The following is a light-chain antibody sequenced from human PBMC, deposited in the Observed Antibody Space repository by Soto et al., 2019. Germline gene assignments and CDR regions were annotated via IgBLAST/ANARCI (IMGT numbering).Light chain of an antibody. V-gene: IGKV4-1*01. J-gene: IGKJ1*01. Sequence: DIVMTQSPDSLAVSLGERATINCKSSQNLLTTSDKRNYLAWYQQKPGQSPKLLIYWASTRESGVPDRFSGSGSGTDFTLTISSLQAEDVAVYFCQQYYDTLWTFGQGTTVEIK. CDR1: QNLLTTSDKRNY. CDR2: WAS. CDR3: QQYYDTLWT.